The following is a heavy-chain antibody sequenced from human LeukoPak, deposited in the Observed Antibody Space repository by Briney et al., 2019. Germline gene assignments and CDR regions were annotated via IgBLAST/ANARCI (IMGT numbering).Heavy chain of an antibody. CDR1: GFTFSSYS. J-gene: IGHJ4*02. CDR3: ARDPRAYIPGTTDGG. V-gene: IGHV3-21*01. CDR2: ISSSSSYI. D-gene: IGHD1-20*01. Sequence: GGSLRLSCAASGFTFSSYSMNWVRQAPGKGLEWVSSISSSSSYIYYADSVKGRFTISRDNAKNSLYLQMNSLRAEDTAVYYCARDPRAYIPGTTDGGRGQGTLVTVSP.